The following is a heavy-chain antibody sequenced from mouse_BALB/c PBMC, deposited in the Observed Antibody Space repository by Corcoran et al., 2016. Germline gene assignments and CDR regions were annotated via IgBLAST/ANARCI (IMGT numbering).Heavy chain of an antibody. CDR3: ARGSFILRDYYAMDY. V-gene: IGHV9-1*02. CDR1: GYTFTNYG. J-gene: IGHJ4*01. Sequence: QIQLVQSGPELKKPGETVKISCKASGYTFTNYGMNWVKQAPGKGLKWMGWINTYTGEPTYADDFKGRFAFSLKTSASTAYLQINNLKNEDMATYFCARGSFILRDYYAMDYWGQGTSVTVSS. D-gene: IGHD1-1*01. CDR2: INTYTGEP.